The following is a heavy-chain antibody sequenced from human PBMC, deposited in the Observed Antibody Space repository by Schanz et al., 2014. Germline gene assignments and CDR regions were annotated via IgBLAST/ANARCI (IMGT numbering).Heavy chain of an antibody. CDR2: VFPNGIT. D-gene: IGHD5-12*01. Sequence: QVPLQQWGAGLLKPSETLSLTCTVSGGSIRSGTYYWSWIRQPAGKALEWVGRVFPNGITNYNPSLKSRVTISLDTSKNQFPLTLTALAAADTAGDYCARDPTWRLDLWGRGTLVTVSS. CDR1: GGSIRSGTYY. J-gene: IGHJ2*01. V-gene: IGHV4-61*02. CDR3: ARDPTWRLDL.